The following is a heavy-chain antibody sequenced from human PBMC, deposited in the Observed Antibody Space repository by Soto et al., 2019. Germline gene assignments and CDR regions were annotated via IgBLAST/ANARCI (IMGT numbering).Heavy chain of an antibody. CDR3: AKQKSSLAIYYYYGMDV. D-gene: IGHD5-12*01. CDR1: GFTFSSYG. V-gene: IGHV3-30*18. Sequence: QVQLVESGGGVFQPGRSLRLSCAASGFTFSSYGMHWVRQAPGKGLEWVAVISYDGSNKYYADSVKGRFTISRDTSKNTLYLQMNSLRAEDTAVYYCAKQKSSLAIYYYYGMDVWGQGTTVNVS. CDR2: ISYDGSNK. J-gene: IGHJ6*02.